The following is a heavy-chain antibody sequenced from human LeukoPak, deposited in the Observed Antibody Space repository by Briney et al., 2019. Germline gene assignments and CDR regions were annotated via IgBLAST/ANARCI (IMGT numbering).Heavy chain of an antibody. CDR2: INPNSGGT. CDR3: ARDKSEYYDSSGPFDY. V-gene: IGHV1-2*02. J-gene: IGHJ4*02. Sequence: ASVRVSCKASGYTFTGYYMHWVRQAPGQGLEWMGWINPNSGGTNYAQKFQGRVTMTRDTSISTAYMELSRLRSDDTAVYYCARDKSEYYDSSGPFDYWGQGTLVTVSS. CDR1: GYTFTGYY. D-gene: IGHD3-22*01.